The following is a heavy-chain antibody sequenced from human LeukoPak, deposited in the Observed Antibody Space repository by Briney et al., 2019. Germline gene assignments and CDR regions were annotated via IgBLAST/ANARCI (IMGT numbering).Heavy chain of an antibody. CDR1: GFTFSSYA. V-gene: IGHV3-30*04. CDR3: ARAPRGVLRFLEWQTHFDY. Sequence: GGSLRLSCAASGFTFSSYAMHWVRQAPGKGLEWVAVISYDGSNKYYADSVKGRFTISRDNSKNTLYLQMNSLRAEDTAVYYCARAPRGVLRFLEWQTHFDYWGQGTLVTVSS. J-gene: IGHJ4*02. CDR2: ISYDGSNK. D-gene: IGHD3-3*01.